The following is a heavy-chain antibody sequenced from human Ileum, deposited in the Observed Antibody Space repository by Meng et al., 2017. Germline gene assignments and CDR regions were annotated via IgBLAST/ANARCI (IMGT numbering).Heavy chain of an antibody. CDR3: AREGGIQMTTIDY. D-gene: IGHD5-24*01. Sequence: QVQLEDSGPRLVKPSQTLTLTCSVSGDSISSGANYWSWIRQQPGKALEWIGYIYYNGNTYYNPSLRSRLSISLDTSKNQFSLKLTSVTAADTAVYYCAREGGIQMTTIDYWGQGTLVTVSS. CDR1: GDSISSGANY. CDR2: IYYNGNT. J-gene: IGHJ4*02. V-gene: IGHV4-31*03.